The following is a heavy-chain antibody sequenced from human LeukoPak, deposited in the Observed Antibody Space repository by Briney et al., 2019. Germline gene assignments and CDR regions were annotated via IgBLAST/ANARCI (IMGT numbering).Heavy chain of an antibody. V-gene: IGHV4-59*01. CDR3: ATTGELLGVQYFDY. J-gene: IGHJ4*02. D-gene: IGHD1-26*01. CDR1: GGSFSGYY. CDR2: IYYSGRT. Sequence: PSETLSLTCAVYGGSFSGYYWSWIRQPPGKGLEWIGHIYYSGRTNFNPSLKSRVTVSVDTSKNQFSLKLSSVTAADTAVYYCATTGELLGVQYFDYWGQGALVTVSS.